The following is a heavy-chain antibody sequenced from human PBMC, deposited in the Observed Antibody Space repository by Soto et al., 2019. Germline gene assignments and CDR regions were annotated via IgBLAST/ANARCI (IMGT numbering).Heavy chain of an antibody. V-gene: IGHV3-30-3*01. J-gene: IGHJ4*02. D-gene: IGHD3-22*01. CDR1: GFTFSSYA. CDR3: ARGITMIARGEYYFDY. Sequence: QVQLVESGGGVVQPGRSLRLSCAASGFTFSSYAMHWVRQAPGKGLEWVAVISYDGSNKYYADSVKGRFTISRDNSKNTLELQMNSLRAEGTAVYYCARGITMIARGEYYFDYWGQGTLVTVSS. CDR2: ISYDGSNK.